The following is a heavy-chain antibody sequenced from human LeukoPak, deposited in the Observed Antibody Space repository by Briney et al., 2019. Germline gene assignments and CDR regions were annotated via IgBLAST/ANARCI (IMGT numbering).Heavy chain of an antibody. D-gene: IGHD3-10*01. J-gene: IGHJ4*02. CDR2: ISDSGGTT. CDR3: AKEASGYGYYFDY. V-gene: IGHV3-23*01. CDR1: GFTFSSYA. Sequence: GGSLRLSCAASGFTFSSYAMSWVRQPPGKGLEWLSVISDSGGTTFYADSVKGRFTISRDNSKNTLYLQMNSLRAEDTAVYYCAKEASGYGYYFDYWGQGTLVTVSS.